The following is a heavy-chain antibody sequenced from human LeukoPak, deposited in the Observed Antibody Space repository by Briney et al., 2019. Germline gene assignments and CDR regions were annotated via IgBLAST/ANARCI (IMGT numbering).Heavy chain of an antibody. CDR2: ISWNSGSI. V-gene: IGHV3-9*01. J-gene: IGHJ4*02. Sequence: GGSLRLSCAASGFTFSNAWMSWVRQAPGKGLEWVSGISWNSGSIGYADSVKGRFTISRDNAKNSLYLQMNSLRAEDTALYYCAKGHYYDSSGYSYYFDYWGQGTLVTVSS. CDR1: GFTFSNAW. CDR3: AKGHYYDSSGYSYYFDY. D-gene: IGHD3-22*01.